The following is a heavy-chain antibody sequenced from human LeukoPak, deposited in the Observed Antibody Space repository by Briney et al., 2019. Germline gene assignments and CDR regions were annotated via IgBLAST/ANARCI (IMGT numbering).Heavy chain of an antibody. CDR1: GYTFTSYD. J-gene: IGHJ4*02. V-gene: IGHV1-8*03. CDR2: MNPNSGNT. Sequence: ASVKVSCKASGYTFTSYDINWVRQATGQGLEWMRWMNPNSGNTGYAQKFQGRVTITRNTSISTAYMELSSLRSEDTAVYYCARVKYSYGYSDYWGQGTLVTVSS. D-gene: IGHD5-18*01. CDR3: ARVKYSYGYSDY.